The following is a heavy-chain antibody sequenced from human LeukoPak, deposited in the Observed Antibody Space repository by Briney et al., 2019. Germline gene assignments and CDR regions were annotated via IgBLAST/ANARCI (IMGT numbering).Heavy chain of an antibody. V-gene: IGHV4-59*11. J-gene: IGHJ4*02. D-gene: IGHD5-18*01. CDR3: TTIKRGNIFGYFDF. CDR1: GGSMTTHH. Sequence: TETLSLTCTVSGGSMTTHHWNWIRQTPGKGLEWIGYVFDSGRTKENPSLKSRVTLSADTSKNQLSLRLSSVTAADTAVYYCTTIKRGNIFGYFDFWGQGILVTVSS. CDR2: VFDSGRT.